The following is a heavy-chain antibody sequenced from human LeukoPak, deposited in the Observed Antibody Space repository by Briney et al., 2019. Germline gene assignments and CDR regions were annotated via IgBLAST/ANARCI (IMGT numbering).Heavy chain of an antibody. CDR1: GFTFTSYG. V-gene: IGHV3-23*01. D-gene: IGHD3-10*01. Sequence: GGSLRLSCAASGFTFTSYGMSWVRQAPGKGLEWVSAISASGGSTYYADSVKGRFTISRDNSKNTLYLQMNSLRAEDTAVYYCAKGVYGSGSYYNLDYWGQGTLVTVSS. J-gene: IGHJ4*02. CDR3: AKGVYGSGSYYNLDY. CDR2: ISASGGST.